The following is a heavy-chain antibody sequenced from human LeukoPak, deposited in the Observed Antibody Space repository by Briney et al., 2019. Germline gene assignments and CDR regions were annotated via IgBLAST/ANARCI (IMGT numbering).Heavy chain of an antibody. V-gene: IGHV3-53*01. Sequence: GGSLRLSCAASGFTVSSNYMSWVRQAPGKGLEWVSVIYSGGSTYYADSVKGRFTISRDNSKNTLYLQMNSLRAEDTAVYYCARDFHTAVAGTFDYWGQGTLVTVSS. J-gene: IGHJ4*02. CDR2: IYSGGST. D-gene: IGHD6-19*01. CDR3: ARDFHTAVAGTFDY. CDR1: GFTVSSNY.